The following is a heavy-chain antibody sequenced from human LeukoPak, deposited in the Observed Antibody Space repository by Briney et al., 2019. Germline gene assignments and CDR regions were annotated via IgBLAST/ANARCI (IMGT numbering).Heavy chain of an antibody. V-gene: IGHV3-33*01. CDR3: ARESAGIAY. J-gene: IGHJ4*02. CDR2: IWYDGSHK. D-gene: IGHD6-13*01. Sequence: PGGSLRLSCAASGFTFSSYGMHWARQAPGKGLEWVAVIWYDGSHKYYADSVKGRFTISRDNSKNTLYLQMNSLRAEDTAVYYCARESAGIAYWGQGTLVTVSS. CDR1: GFTFSSYG.